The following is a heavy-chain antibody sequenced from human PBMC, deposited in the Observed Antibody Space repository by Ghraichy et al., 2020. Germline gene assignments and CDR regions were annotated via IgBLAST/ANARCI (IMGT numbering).Heavy chain of an antibody. V-gene: IGHV1-18*01. J-gene: IGHJ6*02. CDR2: ISGYNGNT. Sequence: ASVKVSCKTSGYTFTTHGVSWVRQAPGQGLEWMGWISGYNGNTKYAQKFQGRVSITTDTSTSTAYMELRSLRSDDTGVYYCARYYGDYSRHYYGMDVWGQGTTVTVSS. CDR1: GYTFTTHG. CDR3: ARYYGDYSRHYYGMDV. D-gene: IGHD4-17*01.